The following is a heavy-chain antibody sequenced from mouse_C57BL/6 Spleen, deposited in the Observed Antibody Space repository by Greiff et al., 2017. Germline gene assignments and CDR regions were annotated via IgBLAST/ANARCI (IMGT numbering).Heavy chain of an antibody. D-gene: IGHD1-1*01. CDR2: IRNKANGYTT. CDR3: ARWNYYGSGYFDY. V-gene: IGHV7-3*01. Sequence: EVQRVESGGGLVQPGGSLSLSCAASGFTFTDYYMIWVRQPPGKALEWLGFIRNKANGYTTEYSASVKGRFTISRDNSQSILYLQMNALRAEDSATYYCARWNYYGSGYFDYWGQGTTLTVSS. J-gene: IGHJ2*01. CDR1: GFTFTDYY.